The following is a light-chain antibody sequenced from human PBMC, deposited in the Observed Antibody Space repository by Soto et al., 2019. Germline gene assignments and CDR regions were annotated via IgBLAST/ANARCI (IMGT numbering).Light chain of an antibody. J-gene: IGKJ3*01. V-gene: IGKV1-39*01. CDR3: QQTYSSST. CDR1: QYIGRY. CDR2: AAS. Sequence: IHMTHSPSSLSSSVLYRVTITCRAGQYIGRYLNWYQQKPGKAPKLLIYAASSLHSGVPSRFSGSGSGTDFTLTISSLQPEDFATYSCQQTYSSSTFGPGTKVDIK.